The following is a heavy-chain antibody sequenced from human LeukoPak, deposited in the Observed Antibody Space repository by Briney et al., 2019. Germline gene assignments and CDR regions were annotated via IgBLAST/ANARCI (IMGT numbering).Heavy chain of an antibody. CDR1: GFTFSSYA. CDR3: ARADTAWDAFDI. V-gene: IGHV3-30*04. J-gene: IGHJ3*02. D-gene: IGHD5-18*01. Sequence: GGSLRLSCAASGFTFSSYAMHWVRQAPGKGLEWVAVISYDGSNKYYADSVKGRFTISGDNSKNTLYLQMNSLRAEDTAVYYCARADTAWDAFDIWGQGTMVTVSS. CDR2: ISYDGSNK.